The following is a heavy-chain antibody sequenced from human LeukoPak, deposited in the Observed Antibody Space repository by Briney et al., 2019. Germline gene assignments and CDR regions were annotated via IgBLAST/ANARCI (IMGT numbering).Heavy chain of an antibody. Sequence: GSLRLSCVASGVTFSRYAINWVRQAPGKGLEWVSAISATGRRTDYAGSVKGRFSISRDNSKNTLYLQMHSLRAEDTAVYYCAINLRGGYNYGHGDYWGQGTLVTVSS. CDR3: AINLRGGYNYGHGDY. J-gene: IGHJ4*02. V-gene: IGHV3-23*01. D-gene: IGHD5-18*01. CDR1: GVTFSRYA. CDR2: ISATGRRT.